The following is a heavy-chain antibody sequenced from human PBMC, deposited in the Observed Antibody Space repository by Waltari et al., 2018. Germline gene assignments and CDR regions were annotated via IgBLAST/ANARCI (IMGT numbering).Heavy chain of an antibody. D-gene: IGHD3-9*01. CDR3: ARDWRMTGYYNPSGGY. V-gene: IGHV1-2*06. Sequence: QVQLVQSGAEVKKPGASVKVSCKASGYTFTGYYMHWVRQAAGQGLEWMGRINPNSGGTNYAQKFQGRVTMTRDTSISTAYMELSRLRSDDTAVYYCARDWRMTGYYNPSGGYWGPGTLLTVSS. CDR1: GYTFTGYY. CDR2: INPNSGGT. J-gene: IGHJ4*02.